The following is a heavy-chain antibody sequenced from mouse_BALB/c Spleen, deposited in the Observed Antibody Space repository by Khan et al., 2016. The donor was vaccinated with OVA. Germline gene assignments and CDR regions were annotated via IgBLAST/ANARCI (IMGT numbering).Heavy chain of an antibody. CDR1: GYTFTSFW. CDR3: TGGGYGSPFAY. Sequence: QVQLQQSGPELVRPGASVKMSCKASGYTFTSFWINWVKQRPGQGLEWIGMIDPSKSETRLNQKFKDKATLNVDKSSNTAYMQLSRLTSEDSAVEYCTGGGYGSPFAYWGQGTLVTVSA. V-gene: IGHV1S127*01. J-gene: IGHJ3*01. D-gene: IGHD1-1*01. CDR2: IDPSKSET.